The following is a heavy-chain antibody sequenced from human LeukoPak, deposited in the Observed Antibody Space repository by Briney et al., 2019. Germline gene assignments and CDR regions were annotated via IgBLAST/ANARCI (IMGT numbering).Heavy chain of an antibody. J-gene: IGHJ4*02. CDR3: VREDTPATANY. V-gene: IGHV3-23*01. CDR2: ISGGGDIT. D-gene: IGHD2-21*02. Sequence: GKSLRLSCAASGFNFANHAMSWVRQTPGKGLEWVSAISGGGDITYYADSVTGRFTISRDNSKDTLFLQMHSLRPGDTAVYYCVREDTPATANYWGQGTLVTISS. CDR1: GFNFANHA.